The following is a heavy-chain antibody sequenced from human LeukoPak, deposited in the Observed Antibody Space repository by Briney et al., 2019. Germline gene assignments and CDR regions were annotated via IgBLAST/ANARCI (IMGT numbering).Heavy chain of an antibody. CDR1: GGSISSGSYY. V-gene: IGHV4-61*02. CDR3: ARGQYSGYDTYYFDY. CDR2: IYTSGST. J-gene: IGHJ4*02. Sequence: TSETLSLTCTVSGGSISSGSYYWSWIRQPAGKGLEWIGRIYTSGSTNYNPSLKSRVTISVDTSKNQFSLKLSSVTAADTAVYYCARGQYSGYDTYYFDYWGQGTLVTVSS. D-gene: IGHD5-12*01.